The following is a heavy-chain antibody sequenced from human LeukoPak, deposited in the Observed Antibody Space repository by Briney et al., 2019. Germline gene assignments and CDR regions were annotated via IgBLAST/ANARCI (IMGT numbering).Heavy chain of an antibody. CDR3: ARAKDSSGYYSAEYFQH. D-gene: IGHD3-22*01. V-gene: IGHV1-8*01. J-gene: IGHJ1*01. CDR1: GYTFTSYD. Sequence: ASVKVSCEASGYTFTSYDINWVRQATGQGLEWMGWMNPNSGNTGNAQKFQGRVTMTRNTSISTAYMELSSLRSEDTAVYYCARAKDSSGYYSAEYFQHWGQGTLVTVSS. CDR2: MNPNSGNT.